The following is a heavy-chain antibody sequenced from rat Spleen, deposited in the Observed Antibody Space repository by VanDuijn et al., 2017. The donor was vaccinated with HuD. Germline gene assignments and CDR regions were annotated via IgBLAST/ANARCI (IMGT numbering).Heavy chain of an antibody. J-gene: IGHJ1*01. CDR1: GFTFSDYN. Sequence: EVQLVESGGALVQPGRSLKLSCAASGFTFSDYNMAWVRQAPKKGLEWVATISTGGGVTYYRDSVKGRFTISRDNAKSTLYLQMDSLRSEDTATYYCARPVAYYWYFDFWGPGTMVTVSS. V-gene: IGHV5-25*01. CDR2: ISTGGGVT. CDR3: ARPVAYYWYFDF.